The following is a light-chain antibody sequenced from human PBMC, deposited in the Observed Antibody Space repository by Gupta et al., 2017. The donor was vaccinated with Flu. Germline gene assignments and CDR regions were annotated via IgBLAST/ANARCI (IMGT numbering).Light chain of an antibody. CDR2: DAS. CDR1: QSVTTY. J-gene: IGKJ4*01. Sequence: ATLSLSPGERATLSCRASQSVTTYLAWYQQKPGQAPRLLIYDASDRATGVPARFNGSGSGTDFTLTISSLEPEDSAVYYCQQRSLWPPVTFGGGTKVEIK. CDR3: QQRSLWPPVT. V-gene: IGKV3-11*01.